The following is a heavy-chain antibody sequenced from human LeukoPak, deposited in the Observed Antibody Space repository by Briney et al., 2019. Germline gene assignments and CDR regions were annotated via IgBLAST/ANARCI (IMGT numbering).Heavy chain of an antibody. CDR2: IYTSGKT. J-gene: IGHJ5*02. CDR1: GGSISSYY. CDR3: ARDRGLAVADRQFDP. V-gene: IGHV4-4*07. D-gene: IGHD6-19*01. Sequence: SETLSLTCTVSGGSISSYYWSWVRQPAGKGLEWVGRIYTSGKTDYNPSLKSRVTMSIDTSNNQFSLKVRSVTAADTAVYYCARDRGLAVADRQFDPWGQGTLVTVSS.